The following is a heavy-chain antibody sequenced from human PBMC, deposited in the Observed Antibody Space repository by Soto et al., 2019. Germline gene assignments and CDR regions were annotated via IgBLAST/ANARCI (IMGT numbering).Heavy chain of an antibody. D-gene: IGHD1-26*01. Sequence: QVQLVQSGAEVKKPGSSVKVSCKVSGGIFRSSFAISWMRQAPGQGLEWMGGIVPIIGTGKAAEKLQGRVSITADESTSMAYMEVTSLTPEDTAVYFCARHREAETSFYYAMGVGGQGTSVTVSS. J-gene: IGHJ6*02. CDR3: ARHREAETSFYYAMGV. CDR2: IVPIIGTG. CDR1: GGIFRSSFA. V-gene: IGHV1-69*01.